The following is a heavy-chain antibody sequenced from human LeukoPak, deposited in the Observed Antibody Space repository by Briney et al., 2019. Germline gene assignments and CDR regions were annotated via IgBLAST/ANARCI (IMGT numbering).Heavy chain of an antibody. CDR1: GFTFDDYG. CDR2: VYYTGST. V-gene: IGHV4-59*08. J-gene: IGHJ4*02. Sequence: GSLRLSCAASGFTFDDYGMSWVRQAPGKGLEWIGFVYYTGSTNYSPSLKSRVTISVDTSKNQFSLKLTSVTAADTAVYYCARLYLPATRFDYWGQGTLVTVSS. CDR3: ARLYLPATRFDY. D-gene: IGHD5-24*01.